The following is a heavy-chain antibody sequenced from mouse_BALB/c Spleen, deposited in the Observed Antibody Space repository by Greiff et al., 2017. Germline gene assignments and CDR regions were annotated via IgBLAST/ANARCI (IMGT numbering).Heavy chain of an antibody. D-gene: IGHD2-14*01. CDR2: ISSGSSTI. Sequence: EVKLVESGGGLVQPGGSRKLSCAASGFTFSSFGMHWVRQAPEKGLVWVAYISSGSSTIYYADTVKGRFTISRDNPKNTLFLQMTSLRSEDTAMYYGAREWGYDDPRWAYWGQGTLVTVSA. V-gene: IGHV5-17*02. CDR1: GFTFSSFG. CDR3: AREWGYDDPRWAY. J-gene: IGHJ3*01.